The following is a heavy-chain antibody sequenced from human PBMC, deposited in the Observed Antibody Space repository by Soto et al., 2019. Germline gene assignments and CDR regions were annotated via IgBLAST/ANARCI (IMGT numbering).Heavy chain of an antibody. Sequence: SETLSLTCTVSGGSISSYYWSWIRQSPGKGLEWIGYIYYSGSTNYNPSLKSRVTISVDTSKNQFSLKLSSVTAADTAVYYCARGSYDSSGYIDYWGQGTLVTVSS. CDR1: GGSISSYY. D-gene: IGHD3-22*01. V-gene: IGHV4-59*01. CDR3: ARGSYDSSGYIDY. J-gene: IGHJ4*02. CDR2: IYYSGST.